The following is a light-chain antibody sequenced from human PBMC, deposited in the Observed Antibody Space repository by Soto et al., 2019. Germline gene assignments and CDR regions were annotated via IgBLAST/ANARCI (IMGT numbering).Light chain of an antibody. Sequence: EIVVTQSPGTLSLSPGERATLSCRASQSVSASYLAWYQQKPGQAPRLLIYDASNRATGIPDRFSGSGSGTDFTLTISRLEPEDFAVYDCQQYGYSTPWTFGQGTKVEI. CDR2: DAS. CDR1: QSVSASY. J-gene: IGKJ1*01. V-gene: IGKV3-20*01. CDR3: QQYGYSTPWT.